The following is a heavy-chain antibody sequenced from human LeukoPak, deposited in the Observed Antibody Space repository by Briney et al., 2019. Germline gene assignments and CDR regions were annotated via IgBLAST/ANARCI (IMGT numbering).Heavy chain of an antibody. CDR1: GYSFTSYW. CDR2: IYPGDSDT. V-gene: IGHV5-51*01. Sequence: GGSLTISCKGSGYSFTSYWIGWVRQIPGKGLEWMGIIYPGDSDTRYSPSFQAQVTISADKSISTAYLQWSSLKASDTAMYYCARLLRQQLYLAFDIWGQGTMVTVSS. J-gene: IGHJ3*02. D-gene: IGHD6-13*01. CDR3: ARLLRQQLYLAFDI.